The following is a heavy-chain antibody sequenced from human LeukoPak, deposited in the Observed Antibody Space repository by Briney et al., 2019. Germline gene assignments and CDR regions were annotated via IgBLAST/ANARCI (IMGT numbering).Heavy chain of an antibody. V-gene: IGHV1-69*13. CDR2: IIPTFGTA. J-gene: IGHJ6*03. CDR3: ARGHNYYYMDV. Sequence: SVKVSCKASGGTFSSYAISWVRQAPGQGLGWMGGIIPTFGTANYAQKFQGRVTITADESTSTAYMELSSLGSEDTAVYYCARGHNYYYMDVWGKGTTVTVFS. CDR1: GGTFSSYA.